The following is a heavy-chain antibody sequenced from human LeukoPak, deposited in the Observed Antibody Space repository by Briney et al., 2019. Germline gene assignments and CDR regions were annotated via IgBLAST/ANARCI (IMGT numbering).Heavy chain of an antibody. Sequence: SETLSLTCTVSGGSIGSYYWSWLRQSPGKGLEWIGYIYHTGSTNYNPSLKSQVTISVDTSKNQFSLNLRSVTAADTAIYYCARDYDSSGYIWGYWGQGTLVTVSS. CDR2: IYHTGST. CDR3: ARDYDSSGYIWGY. CDR1: GGSIGSYY. D-gene: IGHD3-22*01. V-gene: IGHV4-59*01. J-gene: IGHJ4*02.